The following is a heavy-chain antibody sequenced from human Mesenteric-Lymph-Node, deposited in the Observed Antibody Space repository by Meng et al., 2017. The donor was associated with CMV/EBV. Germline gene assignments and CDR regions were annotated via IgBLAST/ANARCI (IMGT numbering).Heavy chain of an antibody. CDR3: AKEGPGSYSEAFHI. CDR1: GGSISSFTYF. CDR2: VSYGGST. V-gene: IGHV4-39*07. D-gene: IGHD3-10*01. Sequence: SETLSLTCTVSGGSISSFTYFWGWIRQPPGKGLEWIGSVSYGGSTYYSPSLKSRVTISLDTSKNEFSLNLSSVTAADTALYYCAKEGPGSYSEAFHIWGQGTMVTVSS. J-gene: IGHJ3*02.